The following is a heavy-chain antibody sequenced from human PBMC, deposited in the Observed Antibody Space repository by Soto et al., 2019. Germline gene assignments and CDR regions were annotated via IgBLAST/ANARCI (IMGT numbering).Heavy chain of an antibody. CDR1: GFSFASFA. D-gene: IGHD3-3*01. Sequence: PGGSLRLSRTTSGFSFASFAMTWVRQAPGKGLEWVATISGSDGKTYYADSVKGRFPVSRDTSRNTLYLQMNSLRADDTAIYYCAKWSYLDYWGQGTRVTVSS. CDR2: ISGSDGKT. CDR3: AKWSYLDY. V-gene: IGHV3-23*01. J-gene: IGHJ4*02.